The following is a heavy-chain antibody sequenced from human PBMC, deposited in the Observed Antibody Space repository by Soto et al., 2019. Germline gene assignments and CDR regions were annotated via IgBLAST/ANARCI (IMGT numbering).Heavy chain of an antibody. CDR3: TTEKLTYYYDSSGYSSDP. Sequence: EVQLVESGGGLVKPGGSLRLSCAASGFTFSNAWMNWVRQAPGKGLEWVGRIKSKTDGGTTDYAAPVKGRFTISRDDSKNTLYLQMNILKTEDTAVYYCTTEKLTYYYDSSGYSSDPWGQGTLVTVSA. D-gene: IGHD3-22*01. V-gene: IGHV3-15*07. CDR1: GFTFSNAW. CDR2: IKSKTDGGTT. J-gene: IGHJ5*02.